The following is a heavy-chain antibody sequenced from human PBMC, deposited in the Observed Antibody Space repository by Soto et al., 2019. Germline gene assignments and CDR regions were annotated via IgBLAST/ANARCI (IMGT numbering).Heavy chain of an antibody. CDR2: IYYTGST. D-gene: IGHD3-10*01. CDR3: ARRVRGGSEYFDY. CDR1: GDSISTGNSISSYF. V-gene: IGHV4-61*01. Sequence: QVQLQESGPGLVKPSETLSLTCTVSGDSISTGNSISSYFWSWIRQPPGKGLERIGYIYYTGSTNYTPPLKSRVTISLDTSKNQYSLRLTSVTAADTAVYFCARRVRGGSEYFDYWGQGTLVTVSS. J-gene: IGHJ4*02.